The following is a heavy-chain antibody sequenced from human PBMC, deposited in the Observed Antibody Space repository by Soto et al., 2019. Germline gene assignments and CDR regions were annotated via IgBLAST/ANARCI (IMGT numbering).Heavy chain of an antibody. CDR1: GGSISSGGYS. CDR3: ARVGPPTSGDAFDI. CDR2: IYHSGST. V-gene: IGHV4-30-2*01. Sequence: QLQLQESGSGLVKPSQTLSLTCAVSGGSISSGGYSWSWIRQPPGKGLEWIGYIYHSGSTYYNPSLKSRVTISVDRSKNQFSLKLSSVTAADTAVYYCARVGPPTSGDAFDIWGQGTMVTVSS. J-gene: IGHJ3*02.